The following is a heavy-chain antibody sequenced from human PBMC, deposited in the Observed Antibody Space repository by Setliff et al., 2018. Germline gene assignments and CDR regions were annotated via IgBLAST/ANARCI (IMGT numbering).Heavy chain of an antibody. J-gene: IGHJ1*01. CDR1: GYNFLDYW. V-gene: IGHV5-51*01. Sequence: PGESLKISCKASGYNFLDYWIGWVRQMPGKGLGWMGIIYPGDSDTRYSPSFQGQFTMSVDTSINTAYLQWNSLKASDTALYFCARLPSTGSAFFQHWGQGTLVTVSS. CDR3: ARLPSTGSAFFQH. D-gene: IGHD1-1*01. CDR2: IYPGDSDT.